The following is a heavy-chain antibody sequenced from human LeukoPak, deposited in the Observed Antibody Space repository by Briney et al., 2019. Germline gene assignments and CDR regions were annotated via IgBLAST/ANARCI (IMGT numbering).Heavy chain of an antibody. Sequence: SQTLSLTCAISGDSVSSNSVAWNWIRQSPSRGLEWLGRTYYRSTWYNDYAVSVRGRITVNPDTSKDQFSLHLNSVTPEDTAVYYCARRLTQYDCFDPWGQGILVTVSS. CDR3: ARRLTQYDCFDP. CDR1: GDSVSSNSVA. V-gene: IGHV6-1*01. J-gene: IGHJ5*02. CDR2: TYYRSTWYN. D-gene: IGHD2-2*01.